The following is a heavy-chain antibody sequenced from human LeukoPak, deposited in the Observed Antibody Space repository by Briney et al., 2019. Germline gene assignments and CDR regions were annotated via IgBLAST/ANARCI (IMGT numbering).Heavy chain of an antibody. CDR2: ISYDGSNK. J-gene: IGHJ4*02. D-gene: IGHD3-22*01. Sequence: SGGSLRLSCAASGFTFSSYGMHWVRQAPGKGLEWVAVISYDGSNKYYADSVKGRFTISRDNSKNTLYLQMNSLRAEDTAVYYCAKDTVSTYYHDSSLIGYFDYWGQGTLVTVSS. CDR3: AKDTVSTYYHDSSLIGYFDY. V-gene: IGHV3-30*18. CDR1: GFTFSSYG.